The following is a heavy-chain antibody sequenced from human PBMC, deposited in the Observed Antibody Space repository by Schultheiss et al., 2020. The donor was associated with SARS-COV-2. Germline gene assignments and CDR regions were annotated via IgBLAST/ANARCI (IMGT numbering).Heavy chain of an antibody. Sequence: GGSLRLSCAASGFTFSSYAMSWVRQAPGKGLEWVSAISGSGGSTYYADSVKGRFTISRDNSKNTLYLQMNSLRAEDTAVYYCAHQGGALHYFDYWGQGTLVTVSS. CDR2: ISGSGGST. J-gene: IGHJ4*02. CDR1: GFTFSSYA. V-gene: IGHV3-23*01. CDR3: AHQGGALHYFDY. D-gene: IGHD3-16*01.